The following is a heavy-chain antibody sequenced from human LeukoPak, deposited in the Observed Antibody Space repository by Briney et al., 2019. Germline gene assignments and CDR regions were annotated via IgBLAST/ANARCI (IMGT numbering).Heavy chain of an antibody. CDR2: INIHDDA. V-gene: IGHV3-53*01. D-gene: IGHD3-16*01. Sequence: GGSLRLSCAASGFSVNGNYLTWVRQAPGRGLKWVSFINIHDDAFYADSVKGRFTVSRDNSKNILYLQMNSLRAEDTAIYYCARGLVYYDTTGSYLAERPYFDSWGQGTLVTVSS. CDR3: ARGLVYYDTTGSYLAERPYFDS. J-gene: IGHJ4*02. CDR1: GFSVNGNY.